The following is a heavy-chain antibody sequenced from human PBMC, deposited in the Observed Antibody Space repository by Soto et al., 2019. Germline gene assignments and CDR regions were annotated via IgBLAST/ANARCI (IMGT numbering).Heavy chain of an antibody. V-gene: IGHV4-59*01. J-gene: IGHJ4*02. CDR3: ARVRVRWQIDY. D-gene: IGHD4-17*01. Sequence: SETLSLTCTVSGGSISSYYWSWIRQPPGKGLEWIGYIYYSGSTNYNPSLKSRVTISVDTSKNQFSLKLSSVTAADTAVYYCARVRVRWQIDYWGPGTLVTVSS. CDR2: IYYSGST. CDR1: GGSISSYY.